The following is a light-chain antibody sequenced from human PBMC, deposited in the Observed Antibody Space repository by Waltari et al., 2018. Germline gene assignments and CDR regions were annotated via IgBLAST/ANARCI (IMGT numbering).Light chain of an antibody. Sequence: SYELTQPPPASVSPGQTARNTCPGDALPRKLTSWYQQNPGQAPILLMFEDTERPSGIPERFSGSTSGALVTLAITGVQAEDEADYYCQSTDSSGSFVVFGGGTKLTVL. CDR3: QSTDSSGSFVV. CDR1: ALPRKL. CDR2: EDT. J-gene: IGLJ3*02. V-gene: IGLV3-25*03.